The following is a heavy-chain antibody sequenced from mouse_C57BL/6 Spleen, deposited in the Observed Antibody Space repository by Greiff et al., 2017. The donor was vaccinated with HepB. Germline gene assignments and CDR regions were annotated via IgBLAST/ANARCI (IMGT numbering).Heavy chain of an antibody. Sequence: VQLQESGAELVRPGASVTLSCKASGYTFTDYEMHWVKQTPVHGLEWIGAIDPETGGTAYNQKFKGKAILTADKSSSTAYMELRSLTSEDSAVYYCTREGLYHYWGQGTTLTVSS. CDR3: TREGLYHY. J-gene: IGHJ2*01. V-gene: IGHV1-15*01. CDR2: IDPETGGT. CDR1: GYTFTDYE.